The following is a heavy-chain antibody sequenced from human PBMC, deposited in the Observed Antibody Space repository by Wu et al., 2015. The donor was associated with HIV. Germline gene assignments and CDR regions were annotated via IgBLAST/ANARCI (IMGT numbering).Heavy chain of an antibody. Sequence: QVQLVQSGAEVKKPGASVKVSCKASGYRFLSYGISWFRQAPGQGLQWMGWISPHNGDTRFGQKFQDRVTMTTETSTDTAYMDLRSLRSDDTAVYYCARDWGGYFDYWGQGTLVTVSS. V-gene: IGHV1-18*01. CDR2: ISPHNGDT. CDR1: GYRFLSYG. D-gene: IGHD7-27*01. CDR3: ARDWGGYFDY. J-gene: IGHJ4*02.